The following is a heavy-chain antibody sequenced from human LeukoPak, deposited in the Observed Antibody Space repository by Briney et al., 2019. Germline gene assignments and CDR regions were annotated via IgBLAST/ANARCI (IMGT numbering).Heavy chain of an antibody. Sequence: PGESLKISCKGSGYRFTSYWIGWVRQMPGKGLEWMGIIYPGDSDIKYSPSFQGQVTISADKSISTAYLQWSSLKASDTAMYYCARRCSSTNCYAMDVWGQGTTVTVSS. CDR1: GYRFTSYW. CDR3: ARRCSSTNCYAMDV. CDR2: IYPGDSDI. V-gene: IGHV5-51*01. J-gene: IGHJ6*02. D-gene: IGHD2-2*01.